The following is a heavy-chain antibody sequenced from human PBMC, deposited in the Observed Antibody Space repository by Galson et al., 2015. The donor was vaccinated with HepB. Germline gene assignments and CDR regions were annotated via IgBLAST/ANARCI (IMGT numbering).Heavy chain of an antibody. CDR1: GFTFNKYA. D-gene: IGHD3-9*01. CDR3: TKDDGLLTYGLFDSFDV. V-gene: IGHV3-23*01. Sequence: SLRLSCAASGFTFNKYAMSWVRQAPGKGLEWVATISGSGGSVYFAEAVRGRFSIFRDNHKNTTALRMTSLRLEDTALYFCTKDDGLLTYGLFDSFDVWGQGTMVAVSS. CDR2: ISGSGGSV. J-gene: IGHJ3*01.